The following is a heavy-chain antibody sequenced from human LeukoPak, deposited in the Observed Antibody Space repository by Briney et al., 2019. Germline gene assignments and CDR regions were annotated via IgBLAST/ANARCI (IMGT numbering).Heavy chain of an antibody. CDR1: GFTFSNAW. J-gene: IGHJ4*02. D-gene: IGHD3-3*01. V-gene: IGHV3-15*01. Sequence: GGSLRLSCAASGFTFSNAWMSWVRQAPGKGLEWVGRIKSKTDGGTTDYAAPVKGRFTISRDDSKNTLYLQMNSLKTEDTAVYYCTTDPRFLEPLRWDYWGQGTLVTVSS. CDR3: TTDPRFLEPLRWDY. CDR2: IKSKTDGGTT.